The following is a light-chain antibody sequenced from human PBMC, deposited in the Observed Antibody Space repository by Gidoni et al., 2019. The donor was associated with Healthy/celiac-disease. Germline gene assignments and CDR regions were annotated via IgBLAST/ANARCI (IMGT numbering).Light chain of an antibody. Sequence: IVLTQSPATLSLSPGERATLSCRASQSVSSYLVWYQQKPGQAPRLLIYDGSNRATGIPARFSGSGSGTDFTLTISSLEPEDFAVYYCQQRSNWQFTFGPGTKVDIK. CDR2: DGS. CDR1: QSVSSY. CDR3: QQRSNWQFT. J-gene: IGKJ3*01. V-gene: IGKV3-11*01.